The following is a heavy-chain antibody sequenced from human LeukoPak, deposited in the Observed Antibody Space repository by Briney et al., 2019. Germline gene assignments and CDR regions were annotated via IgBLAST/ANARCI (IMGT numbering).Heavy chain of an antibody. Sequence: PGGSLRLSCAASGFTFSNYAMSWVRQAPGKGLEWVSAITGSGGNTYYADSVKGRFTISRDNSKNTVFLQMNSLRAEDTAVYYCAKLGDYDVLTGYYVSDYWGQGTLVTVSS. J-gene: IGHJ4*02. V-gene: IGHV3-23*01. D-gene: IGHD3-9*01. CDR2: ITGSGGNT. CDR3: AKLGDYDVLTGYYVSDY. CDR1: GFTFSNYA.